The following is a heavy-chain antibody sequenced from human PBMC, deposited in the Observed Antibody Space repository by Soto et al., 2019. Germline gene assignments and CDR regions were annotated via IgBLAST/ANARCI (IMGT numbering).Heavy chain of an antibody. CDR1: GFSFSFFP. CDR2: ISYDGTNK. Sequence: QVQLVESGGGVVQPGRSLRLSCAASGFSFSFFPMHWVRQAPGKGPEWVALISYDGTNKFYADSVKGRFTISRDNSKSTLYLQVDSLRPEDAAVYYCARDPKTSGGQHWAFNYFDSWGQGTLVTVSS. CDR3: ARDPKTSGGQHWAFNYFDS. V-gene: IGHV3-30*01. J-gene: IGHJ4*02. D-gene: IGHD7-27*01.